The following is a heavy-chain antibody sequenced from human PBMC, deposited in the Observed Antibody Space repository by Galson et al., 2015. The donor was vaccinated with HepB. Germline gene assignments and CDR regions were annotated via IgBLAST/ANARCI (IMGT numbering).Heavy chain of an antibody. CDR3: AKDLWFGELFDY. Sequence: SLRLSCAASGFTFSSYAMSWVRQAPGKGLEWVSAISGSGGSTYYADSVKGRFTISRDNSKNTLYLQMNSLRAEDTAVYYCAKDLWFGELFDYWGQGTLVTVSS. CDR2: ISGSGGST. D-gene: IGHD3-10*01. J-gene: IGHJ4*02. V-gene: IGHV3-23*01. CDR1: GFTFSSYA.